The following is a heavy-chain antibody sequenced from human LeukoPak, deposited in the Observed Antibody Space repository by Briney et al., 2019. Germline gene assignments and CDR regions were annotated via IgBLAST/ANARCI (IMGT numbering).Heavy chain of an antibody. CDR2: ISWNSGSI. CDR1: GFTFNDYS. CDR3: AKALNVQAPGDYIDY. D-gene: IGHD3-10*01. Sequence: GGSLRLSCSASGFTFNDYSMHWVRQAPGKVLEWVSGISWNSGSIAYADSVKGRFTISRDNAKNSLCLQMNRLRAADTALYSCAKALNVQAPGDYIDYWGQGTLVTVSS. V-gene: IGHV3-9*01. J-gene: IGHJ4*02.